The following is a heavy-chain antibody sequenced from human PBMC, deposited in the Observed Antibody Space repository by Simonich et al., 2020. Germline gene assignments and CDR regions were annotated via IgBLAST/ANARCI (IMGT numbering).Heavy chain of an antibody. J-gene: IGHJ6*03. D-gene: IGHD7-27*01. Sequence: EVQLVESGGGLVQPGGSLRLSCAASGFTFSSYWMSWVRQAPGKGREWVANIKQEGSEKYYVDYVKGRFTISRDNAKNSLYLQMNSLRAEDTAVYYCARDGLGTAYYYYMDVWGKGTTVTVSS. V-gene: IGHV3-7*01. CDR3: ARDGLGTAYYYYMDV. CDR2: IKQEGSEK. CDR1: GFTFSSYW.